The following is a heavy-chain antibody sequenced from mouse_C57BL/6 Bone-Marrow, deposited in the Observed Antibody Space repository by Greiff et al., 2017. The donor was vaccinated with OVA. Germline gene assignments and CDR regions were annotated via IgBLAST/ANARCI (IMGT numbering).Heavy chain of an antibody. CDR3: ARPFYYYGSSYDY. D-gene: IGHD1-1*01. CDR2: ISSGGSYT. V-gene: IGHV5-6*01. CDR1: GFTFSSYG. J-gene: IGHJ2*01. Sequence: EVKVVESGGDLVKPGGSLKLSCAASGFTFSSYGMSWVRQTPDKRLEWVATISSGGSYTYYPDSVKGRFTISRDNAKNTLYLQMSSLKSEDTAMYYCARPFYYYGSSYDYWGQGTTLTVSS.